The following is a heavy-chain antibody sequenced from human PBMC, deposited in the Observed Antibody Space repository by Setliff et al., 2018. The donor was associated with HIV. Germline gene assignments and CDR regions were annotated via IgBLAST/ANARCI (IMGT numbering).Heavy chain of an antibody. V-gene: IGHV3-48*03. Sequence: PGGSLRLSCAASGFTFSSYEMNWVRQAPGKGLEWVSYISGSGSTIYYADSVKGRFTISRDNAKNSLYLQMNSLRVGDTAVYYCAREIRTVYTGGHYFYGIDVWGQGTAVTVSS. D-gene: IGHD3-16*01. CDR3: AREIRTVYTGGHYFYGIDV. CDR2: ISGSGSTI. CDR1: GFTFSSYE. J-gene: IGHJ6*02.